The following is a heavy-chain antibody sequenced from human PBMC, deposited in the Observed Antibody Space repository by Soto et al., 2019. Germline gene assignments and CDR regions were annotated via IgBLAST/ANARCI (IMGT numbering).Heavy chain of an antibody. CDR1: GGSISGYY. D-gene: IGHD4-17*01. CDR2: IYTSGST. J-gene: IGHJ5*02. CDR3: ARDRGATVTTDNGYWFDP. Sequence: SETLSLTCTVSGGSISGYYWSWIRQPAGKGLEWIGRIYTSGSTNYNPSLKSRVTMSVDTSKNQFSLKLSSVTAADTAVYYCARDRGATVTTDNGYWFDPWGQGTLVTVSS. V-gene: IGHV4-4*07.